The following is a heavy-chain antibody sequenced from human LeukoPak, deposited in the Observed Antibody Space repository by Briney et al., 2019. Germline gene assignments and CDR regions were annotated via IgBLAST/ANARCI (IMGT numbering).Heavy chain of an antibody. CDR3: AKDRRGYSGYDADTLDI. V-gene: IGHV3-30*18. Sequence: QPGRSLRLSCAVSGFTFSHYGMHWVRQAPGKGLEWVAVISYDANSKYYADSVKGRFTISRDNSKNTVSLQMNSLRPEDTALYYCAKDRRGYSGYDADTLDIWGQGTMVTVSS. CDR2: ISYDANSK. J-gene: IGHJ3*02. CDR1: GFTFSHYG. D-gene: IGHD5-12*01.